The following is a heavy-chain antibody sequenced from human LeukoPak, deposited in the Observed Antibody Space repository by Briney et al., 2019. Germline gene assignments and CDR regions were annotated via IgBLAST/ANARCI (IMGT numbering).Heavy chain of an antibody. CDR3: ARLGGLDSSGIWFDP. Sequence: PSETLSLTCTVSGGSISSYYWSWIRQPPGKGLEWIGYIYYSGSTNYNPSLKSRVTISVDTSKNQFSLKLSSVTAADTAVYYCARLGGLDSSGIWFDPWGQGTLVTVSS. D-gene: IGHD6-25*01. CDR1: GGSISSYY. CDR2: IYYSGST. V-gene: IGHV4-59*08. J-gene: IGHJ5*02.